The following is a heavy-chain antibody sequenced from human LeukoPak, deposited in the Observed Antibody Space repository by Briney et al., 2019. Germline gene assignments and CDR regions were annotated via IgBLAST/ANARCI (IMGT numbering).Heavy chain of an antibody. Sequence: GRSLRLSCAASGFTFSSYGVHWVRQAPGKGLEWVAIMSYDATNKYYADSVKGRLTISRDNSKNTLYLHMNSLRAEDTAMYYCAGQGAMTTRVDYFLHWGQGTLVTVSS. V-gene: IGHV3-30*03. CDR2: MSYDATNK. CDR3: AGQGAMTTRVDYFLH. J-gene: IGHJ1*01. CDR1: GFTFSSYG. D-gene: IGHD1-26*01.